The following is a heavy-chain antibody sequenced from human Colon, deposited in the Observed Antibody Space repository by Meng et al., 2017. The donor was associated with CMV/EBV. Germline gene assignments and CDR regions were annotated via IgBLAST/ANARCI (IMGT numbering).Heavy chain of an antibody. CDR3: ASYTWTQLCI. J-gene: IGHJ4*02. Sequence: GESLKISCIASGFTFGTYWMTWVRQAPGKGPEWVASIKQDGGEKVYADSVKGRFTISRDSDNNSLYLQMNSLRAEDTGIYYCASYTWTQLCIWGQGTLVTVSS. V-gene: IGHV3-7*01. CDR2: IKQDGGEK. D-gene: IGHD5-18*01. CDR1: GFTFGTYW.